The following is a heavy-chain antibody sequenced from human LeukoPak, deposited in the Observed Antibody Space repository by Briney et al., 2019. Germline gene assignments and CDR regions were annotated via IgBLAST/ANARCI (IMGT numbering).Heavy chain of an antibody. V-gene: IGHV3-23*01. CDR3: AKGTGRFDY. Sequence: GVSLRLSCAASGFTFSSYAMSRVRQAPGKGLEWVSAISGSGGSAYYADSVKGRFTISRDNSKNTLYLQMNSLRAEDTAVYYCAKGTGRFDYWGQGTLVTVST. CDR1: GFTFSSYA. J-gene: IGHJ4*02. CDR2: ISGSGGSA. D-gene: IGHD3/OR15-3a*01.